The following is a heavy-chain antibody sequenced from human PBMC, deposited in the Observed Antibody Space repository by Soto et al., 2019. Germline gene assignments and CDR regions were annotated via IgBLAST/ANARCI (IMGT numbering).Heavy chain of an antibody. CDR3: AYTWIRGYYGMDV. V-gene: IGHV3-23*01. J-gene: IGHJ6*02. Sequence: GGSLRLSCAASGFTFSSYAMSWVRQAPGKGLEWVSAISGSGGSTYYADSVKGRFTISRDNSKNTLYLQMNSLRAEDTAVYYCAYTWIRGYYGMDVWGQGTTVTVSS. D-gene: IGHD5-18*01. CDR2: ISGSGGST. CDR1: GFTFSSYA.